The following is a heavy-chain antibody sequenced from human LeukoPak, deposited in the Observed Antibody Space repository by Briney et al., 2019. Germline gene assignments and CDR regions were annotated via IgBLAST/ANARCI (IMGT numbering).Heavy chain of an antibody. CDR1: GYTFTSYG. CDR3: AREAVAGEFDY. Sequence: ASVKVSCKASGYTFTSYGISWVRQAPGQGLEWMGWINPNSGGTNYAQKFQGRVTMTRDTSISTAYMELSRLRSDDTAVYYCAREAVAGEFDYWGQGTLVTVSS. D-gene: IGHD6-19*01. CDR2: INPNSGGT. J-gene: IGHJ4*02. V-gene: IGHV1-2*02.